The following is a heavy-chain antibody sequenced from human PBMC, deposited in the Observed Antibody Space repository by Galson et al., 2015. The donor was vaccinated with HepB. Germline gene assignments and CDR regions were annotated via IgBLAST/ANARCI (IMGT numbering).Heavy chain of an antibody. CDR1: GFTFSNFA. Sequence: SLRLSCAXSGFTFSNFAMNWVRQAPGKGLEXVSSISGSGGSTYYANSVKGHFTISRDNSKNTLYLQMNSLRAEDTAVYFCAKEDYYDYVWGNYRYLNYWGXXTRVXXSS. D-gene: IGHD3-16*02. CDR3: AKEDYYDYVWGNYRYLNY. V-gene: IGHV3-23*01. J-gene: IGHJ4*01. CDR2: ISGSGGST.